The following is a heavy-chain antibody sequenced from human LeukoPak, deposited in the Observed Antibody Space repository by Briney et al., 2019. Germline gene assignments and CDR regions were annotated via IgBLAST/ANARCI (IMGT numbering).Heavy chain of an antibody. CDR2: IYYSGST. CDR1: GGSISSSSYY. CDR3: ARHAISLDAFDI. Sequence: SETLSLTCTVSGGSISSSSYYWGWIRQPPGKGLEWFGSIYYSGSTYYNPSLKSRVTISVDTSKNQFSLKLSYVTAADTAVYYCARHAISLDAFDIWGQGTMVTVSS. D-gene: IGHD2-21*01. V-gene: IGHV4-39*01. J-gene: IGHJ3*02.